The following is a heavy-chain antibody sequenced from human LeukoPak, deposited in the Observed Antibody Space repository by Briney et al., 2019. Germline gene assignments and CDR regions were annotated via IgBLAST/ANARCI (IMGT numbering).Heavy chain of an antibody. V-gene: IGHV1-8*01. Sequence: ASVKVSCKASGYTFTSYDINWVRQATGQGLEWMGWMNPNSGNTGYAQKFQGRVTMTRNTSISTAYMELSSLRFEDTAVYYCARARIAVAGYNWFDPWGQGTLVTVSS. CDR1: GYTFTSYD. J-gene: IGHJ5*02. CDR2: MNPNSGNT. CDR3: ARARIAVAGYNWFDP. D-gene: IGHD6-19*01.